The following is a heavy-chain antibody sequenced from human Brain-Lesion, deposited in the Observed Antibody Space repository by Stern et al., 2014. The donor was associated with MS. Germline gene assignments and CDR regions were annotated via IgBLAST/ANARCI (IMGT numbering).Heavy chain of an antibody. V-gene: IGHV3-9*01. CDR2: ISWNSGTI. CDR1: GFTFDDYA. D-gene: IGHD1-14*01. CDR3: ARDITGSSAYFAY. Sequence: EVQLLESGGDLVQPGRSLRLSCAAFGFTFDDYAMHWVRQAPGKGLEWVAGISWNSGTIVYADSVKGRFTTSRDNAYSSLYLQMNSLRPEDTALYYCARDITGSSAYFAYWGQGTLVTVSS. J-gene: IGHJ4*02.